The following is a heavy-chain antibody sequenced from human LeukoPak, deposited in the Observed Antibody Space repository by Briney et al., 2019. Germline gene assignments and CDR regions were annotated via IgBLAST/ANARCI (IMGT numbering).Heavy chain of an antibody. CDR2: IYHSGST. CDR1: GGSISSGGYS. V-gene: IGHV4-30-2*01. J-gene: IGHJ5*02. Sequence: SETLSLTCAVSGGSISSGGYSWSWIRQPPGKGLEWIGYIYHSGSTYYYPSLKSRVTISVDRSKNQFSLKLSSVTAADTAVYYCARDYCSSTSCYKGWFDPWGQGTLVTVSS. CDR3: ARDYCSSTSCYKGWFDP. D-gene: IGHD2-2*02.